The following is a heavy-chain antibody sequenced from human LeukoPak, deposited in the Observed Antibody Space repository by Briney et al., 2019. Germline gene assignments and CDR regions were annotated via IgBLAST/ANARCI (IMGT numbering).Heavy chain of an antibody. CDR3: ARGPRIAVAGRRSWFDP. CDR1: GGSISSYY. Sequence: SETLSLTCTVSGGSISSYYWSWIRQPAGKGLEWIGRIYTSGSTNYNPSLKSRVTISVDTSKNQFSLKLSSVTAADTAVYYCARGPRIAVAGRRSWFDPWGQGTLVTVSS. J-gene: IGHJ5*02. V-gene: IGHV4-4*07. D-gene: IGHD6-19*01. CDR2: IYTSGST.